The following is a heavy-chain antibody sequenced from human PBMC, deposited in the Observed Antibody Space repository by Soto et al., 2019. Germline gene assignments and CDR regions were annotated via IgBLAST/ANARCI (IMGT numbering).Heavy chain of an antibody. CDR3: AKEAGTTRHYYYMDV. CDR1: GFTFSSYG. D-gene: IGHD1-7*01. J-gene: IGHJ6*03. Sequence: GGSLRLSCAASGFTFSSYGMHWVRQAPGKGLEWVAVISYDGSNKYYADSVKGRFTISRDNSKNTLYLQMNSLRAEDTAVYYCAKEAGTTRHYYYMDVWGKGTTVTVSS. CDR2: ISYDGSNK. V-gene: IGHV3-30*18.